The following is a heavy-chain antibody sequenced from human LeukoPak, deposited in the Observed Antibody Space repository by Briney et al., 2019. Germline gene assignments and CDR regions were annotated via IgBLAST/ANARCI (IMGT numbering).Heavy chain of an antibody. V-gene: IGHV3-23*01. CDR1: GFTFSSYA. CDR2: ISGSGGST. Sequence: GGSLRLSCAASGFTFSSYAVSWVRQAPGKGLEWVSGISGSGGSTYYADSVKGRFTISRDNSKNTLYLQMNSLRAEDTAVYYCAKPLITMVRGVNTNRYGMDVWGQGTTVTVSS. D-gene: IGHD3-10*01. CDR3: AKPLITMVRGVNTNRYGMDV. J-gene: IGHJ6*02.